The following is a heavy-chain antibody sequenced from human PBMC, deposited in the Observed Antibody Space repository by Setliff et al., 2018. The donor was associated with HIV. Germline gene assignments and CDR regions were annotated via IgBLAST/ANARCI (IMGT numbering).Heavy chain of an antibody. J-gene: IGHJ5*02. CDR1: GFTFSDYY. D-gene: IGHD2-2*01. CDR2: ISGSSSYT. V-gene: IGHV3-11*06. Sequence: PGGSLRLSCAASGFTFSDYYMNWIRQAPGKGLAWVSYISGSSSYTNYADSVKGRFTISRDNAKKSLYLQLNSLRSVDTAVYYCAREAGKYQVLSPGSWFDPWGQGTLVTVSS. CDR3: AREAGKYQVLSPGSWFDP.